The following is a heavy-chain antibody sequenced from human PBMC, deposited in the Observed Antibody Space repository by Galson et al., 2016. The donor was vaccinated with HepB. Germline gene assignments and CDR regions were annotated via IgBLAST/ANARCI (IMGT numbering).Heavy chain of an antibody. CDR1: GFAFSSYA. J-gene: IGHJ4*02. CDR3: AKDQTESDYWSSYYSYFDY. CDR2: IDNNGDNI. D-gene: IGHD3-3*01. V-gene: IGHV3-64D*06. Sequence: SLRLSCAASGFAFSSYAMHWVRQAPGKGLECVSAIDNNGDNIFYADSVKGRFTISRDSSKYTLYLQMSSLRPEDTAVYYCAKDQTESDYWSSYYSYFDYWGQGALGSVSS.